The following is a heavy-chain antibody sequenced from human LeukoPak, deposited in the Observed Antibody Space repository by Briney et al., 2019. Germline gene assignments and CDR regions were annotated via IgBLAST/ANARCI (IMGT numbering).Heavy chain of an antibody. CDR2: IYDSGSA. CDR1: GGSIRSYY. J-gene: IGHJ3*02. V-gene: IGHV4-59*08. Sequence: PSETLSLTCTLSGGSIRSYYWTWIRQPPGKGREWIGYIYDSGSAHNTPSLKSRATISADTPTNQLTLRLTSVTAAHTAVYYCTSRRTVFDRFDTWGQGTMVTVSP. CDR3: TSRRTVFDRFDT. D-gene: IGHD2-8*02.